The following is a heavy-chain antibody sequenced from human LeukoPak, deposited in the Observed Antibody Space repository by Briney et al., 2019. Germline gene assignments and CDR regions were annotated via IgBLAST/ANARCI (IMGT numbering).Heavy chain of an antibody. V-gene: IGHV3-11*05. CDR2: ISSSISYT. CDR3: AREVGYCSGGSCYGGGWFDP. J-gene: IGHJ5*02. Sequence: PGGSLRLSCAASGFTFSDYYMSWIRQAPGKGLEWVSYISSSISYTNYADSVKGRFTISRDNAKNSLYLQMNSLRAEDTAVYYCAREVGYCSGGSCYGGGWFDPWGQGTLVTVSS. CDR1: GFTFSDYY. D-gene: IGHD2-15*01.